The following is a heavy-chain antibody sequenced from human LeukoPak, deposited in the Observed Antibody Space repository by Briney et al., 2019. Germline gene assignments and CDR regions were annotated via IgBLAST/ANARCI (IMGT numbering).Heavy chain of an antibody. CDR2: ISYNGGT. D-gene: IGHD6-13*01. Sequence: TFTVSGASVSRYSWSWSRQPPGKGLEWIGYISYNGGTNYNPSLKSRVTISVDTSKNHLFLSLSSVTAADTAVYYCARHWDTSSWCVDVWGQGAMVTVSS. J-gene: IGHJ6*02. CDR3: ARHWDTSSWCVDV. CDR1: GASVSRYS. V-gene: IGHV4-59*08.